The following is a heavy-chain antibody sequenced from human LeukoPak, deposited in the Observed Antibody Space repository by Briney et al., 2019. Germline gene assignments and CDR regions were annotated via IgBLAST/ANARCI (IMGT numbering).Heavy chain of an antibody. CDR2: INPSGGST. J-gene: IGHJ5*02. CDR3: ATGYDFWSGYYQTRDNWFDP. CDR1: GYTFTSYY. D-gene: IGHD3-3*01. V-gene: IGHV1-46*01. Sequence: GASVKVSCKASGYTFTSYYMHWVRQAPGQGLEWMGIINPSGGSTSYAQKFQGRVTMTEDTSTDTAYMELSSLRSEDTAVYYCATGYDFWSGYYQTRDNWFDPWGQGTLVTVSS.